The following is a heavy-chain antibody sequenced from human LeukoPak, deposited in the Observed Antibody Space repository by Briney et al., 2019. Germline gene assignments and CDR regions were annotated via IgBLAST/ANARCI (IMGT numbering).Heavy chain of an antibody. CDR1: GGSFSGYY. D-gene: IGHD3-16*02. V-gene: IGHV4-34*01. J-gene: IGHJ4*02. Sequence: PSETLSLTCAVYGGSFSGYYWSWIRQPPGKGKDWRGEINHRESTNYNPSLKSRVTISVDTSKNQFSLKLSSVTAADTAVYYCARSLYDYVWGSYRSVPPRRSYYFDYWGQGTLVTVSS. CDR2: INHREST. CDR3: ARSLYDYVWGSYRSVPPRRSYYFDY.